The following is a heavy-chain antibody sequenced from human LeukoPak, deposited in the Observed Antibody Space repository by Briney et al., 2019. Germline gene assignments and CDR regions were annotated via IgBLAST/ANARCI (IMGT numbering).Heavy chain of an antibody. CDR2: INHSGST. D-gene: IGHD2-2*01. Sequence: SETLSLTCAVYGGSFSGYYWSWIRQPPGKGLEWIGEINHSGSTNYNPSLKSRVTISVDTSKNQFSLKLSSVTAADTAVYYCARGRGNIVVVPAAASPAENWFDPWGQGTLVTVSS. V-gene: IGHV4-34*01. CDR3: ARGRGNIVVVPAAASPAENWFDP. CDR1: GGSFSGYY. J-gene: IGHJ5*02.